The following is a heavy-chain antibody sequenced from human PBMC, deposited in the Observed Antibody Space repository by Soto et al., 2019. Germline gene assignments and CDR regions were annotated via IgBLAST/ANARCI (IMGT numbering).Heavy chain of an antibody. V-gene: IGHV3-30-3*01. Sequence: WWSLRLSCSASVFTLRSYAMHWCRQAPGKRLEWVALISYDGSNKYYADSVKGRFTISRDNSKNTLYLQMSSLRGEDTAVYYCAREGDGRPARDYYYGMDAWGQGTTVTVS. J-gene: IGHJ6*02. D-gene: IGHD1-26*01. CDR1: VFTLRSYA. CDR2: ISYDGSNK. CDR3: AREGDGRPARDYYYGMDA.